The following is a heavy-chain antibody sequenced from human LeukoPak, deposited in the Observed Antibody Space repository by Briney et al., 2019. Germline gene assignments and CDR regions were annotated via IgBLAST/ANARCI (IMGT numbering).Heavy chain of an antibody. J-gene: IGHJ5*02. D-gene: IGHD2-2*01. V-gene: IGHV3-30*18. CDR3: VKRLWSSSTSCYDCWFDP. Sequence: TGGSLRLSCAASGFTFSSYGMHWVRQAPGKGLEWVAVISYDGSNKYYADSVKGRFTISRDNAKNSLYLQMNSLRAEDTAVYYCVKRLWSSSTSCYDCWFDPWGQGTLVTVSS. CDR1: GFTFSSYG. CDR2: ISYDGSNK.